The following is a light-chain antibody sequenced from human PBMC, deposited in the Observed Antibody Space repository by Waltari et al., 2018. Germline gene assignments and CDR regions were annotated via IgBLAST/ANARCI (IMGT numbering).Light chain of an antibody. Sequence: ENVLTQSPATLSLSPGEAATLSCRASQNVGNSLAWYQHKPGQAPRLRIDDAANRASGIPARFSGSGSGTDFTLTISSLEPDDFAVYYCQQRSNWHTFGQGTRLEIK. CDR2: DAA. V-gene: IGKV3-11*01. CDR3: QQRSNWHT. CDR1: QNVGNS. J-gene: IGKJ2*01.